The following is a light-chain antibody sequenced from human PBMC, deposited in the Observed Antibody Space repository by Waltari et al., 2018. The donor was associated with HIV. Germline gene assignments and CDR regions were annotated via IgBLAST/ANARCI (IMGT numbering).Light chain of an antibody. CDR2: VTS. V-gene: IGKV1-9*01. Sequence: DIQLTQSPSFLSASVGDRVTITCRASQNIYSYLAWYQQKPGRAPQVLIYVTSTLQSGVPSRFSGSGSGTEFALTITNLQPDDFATYYCQQVNGYPLTFGGGTKLEIK. CDR3: QQVNGYPLT. J-gene: IGKJ4*01. CDR1: QNIYSY.